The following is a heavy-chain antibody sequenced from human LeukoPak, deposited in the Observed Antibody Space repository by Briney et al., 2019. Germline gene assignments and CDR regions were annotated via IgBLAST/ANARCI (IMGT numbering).Heavy chain of an antibody. CDR1: GGSISSGSYY. D-gene: IGHD3-3*01. Sequence: SQTLSLTCTVSGGSISSGSYYWSWIRQPAGKGLGWIGRIYTSGSTNYNPSLKSRVTISVDTSKNQFSLKLSSVTAADTAVYYCAREGVAYYDFWSGYHYYFDYWGQGTLVTVSS. CDR2: IYTSGST. V-gene: IGHV4-61*02. CDR3: AREGVAYYDFWSGYHYYFDY. J-gene: IGHJ4*02.